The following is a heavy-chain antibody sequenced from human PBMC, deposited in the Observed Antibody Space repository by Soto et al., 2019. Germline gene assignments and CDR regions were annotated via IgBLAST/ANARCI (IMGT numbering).Heavy chain of an antibody. Sequence: ASVKVSCKASGYTFTGYYMHWARQAPGQGLEWMGWINPNSGGTNYAQKFQGRVTMTRDTSISTAYMELSRLRSDDTAVYYCARGVPRSGSSLGFWFDPWGQGTLVTVSS. CDR3: ARGVPRSGSSLGFWFDP. J-gene: IGHJ5*02. CDR2: INPNSGGT. CDR1: GYTFTGYY. V-gene: IGHV1-2*02. D-gene: IGHD6-6*01.